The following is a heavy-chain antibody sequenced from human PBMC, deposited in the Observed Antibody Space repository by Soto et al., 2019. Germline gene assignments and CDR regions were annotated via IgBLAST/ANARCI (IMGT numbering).Heavy chain of an antibody. J-gene: IGHJ6*02. CDR2: INHSGST. D-gene: IGHD5-18*01. CDR1: GGSFSGYY. CDR3: ARTQLDYYYGMDV. Sequence: SETLSLTCAVYGGSFSGYYWSWIRQPPGKGLEWIGEINHSGSTNYNPSLKSRVTISVDTSKNQFSLKLSSVTAADTAVYYCARTQLDYYYGMDVWGQGTTVTVSS. V-gene: IGHV4-34*01.